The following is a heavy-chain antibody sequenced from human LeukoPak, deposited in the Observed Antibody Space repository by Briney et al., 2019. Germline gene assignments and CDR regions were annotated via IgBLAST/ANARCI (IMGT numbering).Heavy chain of an antibody. V-gene: IGHV1-69*01. Sequence: ASVKVSCKASGGTFSSYAISWVRQAPGQGLEWMGGIIPIFGTANYAQKFQGRVTITADESTSTAYMELSSLSSEDTAVYYCARPRGYSYGYGGPFDYWGQGTLVTVSS. CDR1: GGTFSSYA. J-gene: IGHJ4*02. CDR3: ARPRGYSYGYGGPFDY. D-gene: IGHD5-18*01. CDR2: IIPIFGTA.